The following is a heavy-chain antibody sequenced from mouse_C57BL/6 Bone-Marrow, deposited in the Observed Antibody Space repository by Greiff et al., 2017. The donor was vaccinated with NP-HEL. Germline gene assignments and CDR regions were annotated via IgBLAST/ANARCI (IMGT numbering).Heavy chain of an antibody. CDR1: GFTFSSYA. CDR2: ISDGGSYT. Sequence: EVKLVESGGGLVKPGGSLKLSCAASGFTFSSYAMSWVRQTPEKRLEWVATISDGGSYTYYPDNVKGRFTISRDNAKNNLYLQMSHLKSEDTAMYYCARERSTAVVSPSYWYFDVWGTGTTVTVSS. J-gene: IGHJ1*03. V-gene: IGHV5-4*01. D-gene: IGHD1-1*01. CDR3: ARERSTAVVSPSYWYFDV.